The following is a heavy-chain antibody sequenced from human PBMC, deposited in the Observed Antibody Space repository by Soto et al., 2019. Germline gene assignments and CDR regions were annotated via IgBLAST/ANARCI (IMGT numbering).Heavy chain of an antibody. J-gene: IGHJ4*02. CDR2: INAYNGNT. V-gene: IGHV1-18*01. CDR1: GYTFTSYG. CDR3: ARDVGYGLIDY. Sequence: GASVKVSCKASGYTFTSYGISWVRQAPGQGLEWMGWINAYNGNTNYAQKFQGRVTMTTDTSTSTAYMELRSLRSGDTAVYYCARDVGYGLIDYWGQGTLVTVSS. D-gene: IGHD5-18*01.